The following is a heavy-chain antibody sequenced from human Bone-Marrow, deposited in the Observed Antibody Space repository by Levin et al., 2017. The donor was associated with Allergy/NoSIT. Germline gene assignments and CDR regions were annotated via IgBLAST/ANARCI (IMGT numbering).Heavy chain of an antibody. CDR1: GFTFSDSA. D-gene: IGHD3-3*01. CDR2: ISGNGYNT. CDR3: AKTYYDFWSSYYFHY. V-gene: IGHV3-23*01. J-gene: IGHJ4*02. Sequence: GGSLRLSCAASGFTFSDSAMTWVRQAPGKGLEWVSAISGNGYNTFYADSVKGRFIISRDNSRNTVSLQMNSLRDGDTAIYYCAKTYYDFWSSYYFHYWGQGTLVTVAS.